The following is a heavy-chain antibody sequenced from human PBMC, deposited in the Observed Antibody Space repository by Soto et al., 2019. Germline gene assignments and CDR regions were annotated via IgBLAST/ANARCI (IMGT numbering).Heavy chain of an antibody. Sequence: ETLSLTCTVSGGSISSYYWSWIRQPPGKGLEWIGYIYYSGSTNYNPSLKSRVTISVDTSKNQFSLKLSSVTAADTAVYYCARGGDQWLVLPTYYYYMDVWGKGTTVTVSS. J-gene: IGHJ6*03. CDR1: GGSISSYY. D-gene: IGHD6-19*01. CDR2: IYYSGST. CDR3: ARGGDQWLVLPTYYYYMDV. V-gene: IGHV4-59*01.